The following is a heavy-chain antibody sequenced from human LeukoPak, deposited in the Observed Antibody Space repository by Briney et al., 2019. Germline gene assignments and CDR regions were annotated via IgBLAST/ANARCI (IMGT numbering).Heavy chain of an antibody. CDR2: INPSGGST. J-gene: IGHJ3*02. V-gene: IGHV1-46*01. D-gene: IGHD3-3*01. CDR3: ARDSRITIFGVVIGGDADAFDI. Sequence: ASVKVSCKIFGGIFSEYAINWVRQAPGQGLEWMGIINPSGGSTSYAQKFQGRVTMTRDTSTSTVYMELSSLRTEDTAVYYCARDSRITIFGVVIGGDADAFDIWGQGTMVTVSS. CDR1: GGIFSEYA.